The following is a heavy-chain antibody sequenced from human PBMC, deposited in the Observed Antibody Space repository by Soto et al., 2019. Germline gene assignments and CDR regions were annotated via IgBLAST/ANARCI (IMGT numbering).Heavy chain of an antibody. V-gene: IGHV1-18*01. J-gene: IGHJ3*02. Sequence: ASVKVSCKASGYTFTSYGISWVRQAPGQGLEWMGWISAYNGNTNYAQKLQGRVTMTTDTSTSTAYMELRSLRSDDTAVYYCARGDYYDSSGYDAFDIWGQGTMVIVSS. CDR2: ISAYNGNT. CDR1: GYTFTSYG. CDR3: ARGDYYDSSGYDAFDI. D-gene: IGHD3-22*01.